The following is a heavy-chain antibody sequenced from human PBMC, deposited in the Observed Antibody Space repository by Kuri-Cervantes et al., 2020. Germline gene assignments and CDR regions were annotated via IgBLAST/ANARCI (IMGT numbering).Heavy chain of an antibody. D-gene: IGHD5-12*01. CDR1: GFTFSNAW. V-gene: IGHV3-30*02. J-gene: IGHJ4*02. CDR2: IRYDGSNK. Sequence: GGSLRLSCAASGFTFSNAWMSWVRQAPGKGLEWVSFIRYDGSNKYYADSLKGRFTISRDNSKNTLYLQMNSLRAEDTALYYCARDDVRDGGYEDYWGQGTLVTVSS. CDR3: ARDDVRDGGYEDY.